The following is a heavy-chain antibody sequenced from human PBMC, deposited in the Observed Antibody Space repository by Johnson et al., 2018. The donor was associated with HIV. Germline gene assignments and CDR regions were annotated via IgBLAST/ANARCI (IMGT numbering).Heavy chain of an antibody. CDR3: AKDWDVVVTADDAFDI. V-gene: IGHV3-66*02. J-gene: IGHJ3*02. CDR1: GFNVSSNY. CDR2: IYSGGST. Sequence: VQLVESGGGLVQPGGSLRLSCAASGFNVSSNYMSWVRQAPGKGLEWVSVIYSGGSTYYADSVKGRFTISRDNSKNTLYLQMNSLRAEDTAVYYCAKDWDVVVTADDAFDIWGQGTMVTVSS. D-gene: IGHD2-21*02.